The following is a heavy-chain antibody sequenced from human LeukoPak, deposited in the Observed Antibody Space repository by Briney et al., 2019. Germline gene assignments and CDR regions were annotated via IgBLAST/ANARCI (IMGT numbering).Heavy chain of an antibody. CDR3: ARLGAGPTYYDFWSGYSSFYFDY. J-gene: IGHJ4*02. CDR1: GGSLSTHH. D-gene: IGHD3-3*01. V-gene: IGHV4-59*05. CDR2: IHYSGNT. Sequence: PSETLSLTCVVSGGSLSTHHWSWIRQPPGMGLEWIGGIHYSGNTYYNPSLKSRVTISIDTSKNQFSLKLSSVTAADTAVYYCARLGAGPTYYDFWSGYSSFYFDYWGQGTLVTVSS.